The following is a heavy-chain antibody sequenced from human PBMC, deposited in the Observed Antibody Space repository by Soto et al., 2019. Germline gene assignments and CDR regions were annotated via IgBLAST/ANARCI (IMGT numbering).Heavy chain of an antibody. J-gene: IGHJ6*02. CDR2: IYSGGST. D-gene: IGHD3-10*01. V-gene: IGHV3-53*01. CDR1: GFTVSSNY. Sequence: GSLRLSCAASGFTVSSNYMSWVRQAPGKGLEWVSVIYSGGSTYYADSVKGRFTISRDNSKNTLYLQMNSLRAEDTAVYYCASALGPTYYYGSGSYFYGMDVWGQGTTVTVSS. CDR3: ASALGPTYYYGSGSYFYGMDV.